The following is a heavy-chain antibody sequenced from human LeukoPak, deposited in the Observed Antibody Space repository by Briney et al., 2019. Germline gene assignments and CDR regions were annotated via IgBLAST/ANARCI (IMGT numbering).Heavy chain of an antibody. CDR1: GFAFSSYA. CDR2: ISGSGDST. V-gene: IGHV3-23*01. J-gene: IGHJ4*02. Sequence: GGSLRLSCPASGFAFSSYAMSWVRQAPGKGLEWVSAISGSGDSTYYGDSVKGQFTISRDNSKNTLYLQMNSLRAEDTAVYYCAKTRPLDSSSWSHGDYWGQGTLVTVSS. D-gene: IGHD6-13*01. CDR3: AKTRPLDSSSWSHGDY.